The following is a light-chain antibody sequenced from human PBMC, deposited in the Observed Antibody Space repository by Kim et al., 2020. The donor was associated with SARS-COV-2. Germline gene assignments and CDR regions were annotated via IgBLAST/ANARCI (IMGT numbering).Light chain of an antibody. Sequence: RVIISCTGSSSNSGSGYDVHWYQQLPGTAPKLLMYANNKRPSGVSDRFSGSQSGTSASLAITGLQAEDEADYYCQSYDSSLSAHVIFGGGTQLTVL. J-gene: IGLJ2*01. V-gene: IGLV1-40*01. CDR2: ANN. CDR1: SSNSGSGYD. CDR3: QSYDSSLSAHVI.